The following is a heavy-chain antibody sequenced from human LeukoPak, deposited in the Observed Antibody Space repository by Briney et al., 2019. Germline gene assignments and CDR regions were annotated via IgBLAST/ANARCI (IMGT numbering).Heavy chain of an antibody. V-gene: IGHV3-21*01. CDR3: AREDSSGWTDYYYYMDV. CDR1: GFTFSSYS. Sequence: GGSLRLSCAASGFTFSSYSMNWVRQAPGKGLEWVSSISSSSRYIYYADSVKGRFTISRDNAKNSLYLQMNSLRAEDTAVYYCAREDSSGWTDYYYYMDVWGKGTTVTVSS. CDR2: ISSSSRYI. J-gene: IGHJ6*03. D-gene: IGHD6-19*01.